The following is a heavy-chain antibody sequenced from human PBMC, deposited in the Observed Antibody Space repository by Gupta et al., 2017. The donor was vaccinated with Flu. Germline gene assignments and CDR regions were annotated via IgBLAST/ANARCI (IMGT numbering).Heavy chain of an antibody. Sequence: QVQLVQSGAEVKKPGASVKVSCKASGYTFTSYAMHWVRQAPGQRLEWMGWINAGNGNTKYSQKFQGRVTITRDTSASTAYMELSSLRSEDTAVYYCARVKPVAGTSTGAFDIWGQGTMVTVSS. D-gene: IGHD6-19*01. CDR2: INAGNGNT. CDR3: ARVKPVAGTSTGAFDI. J-gene: IGHJ3*02. V-gene: IGHV1-3*01. CDR1: GYTFTSYA.